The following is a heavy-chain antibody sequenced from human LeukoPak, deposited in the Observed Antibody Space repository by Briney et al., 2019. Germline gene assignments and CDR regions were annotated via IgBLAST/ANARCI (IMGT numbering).Heavy chain of an antibody. CDR1: GYTFTSYG. D-gene: IGHD3-22*01. J-gene: IGHJ4*02. CDR3: ATFYYYDSSGYWKDFDY. CDR2: ISAYNGNT. Sequence: ASVKVSCKASGYTFTSYGISWVRQAPGQGLEWMGWISAYNGNTNYAQKLQGRVTMTEDTSTDTAYMELSSLRSEDTAVYYCATFYYYDSSGYWKDFDYWGQGTLVTVSS. V-gene: IGHV1-18*01.